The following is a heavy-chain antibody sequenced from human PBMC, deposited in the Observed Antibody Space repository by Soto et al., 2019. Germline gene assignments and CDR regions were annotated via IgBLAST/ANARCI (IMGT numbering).Heavy chain of an antibody. CDR2: INTGNGDT. CDR3: ARAAYYYDSSGSKPFDY. D-gene: IGHD3-22*01. J-gene: IGHJ4*02. CDR1: GYNFTNYA. Sequence: GASMKGSCQASGYNFTNYAMNLVRPAPRQKPKWMGWINTGNGDTKYSQMFQARVTLSRDTSASTAYMELSSLRSEDTAVYYCARAAYYYDSSGSKPFDYWGQGTLVTVSS. V-gene: IGHV1-3*04.